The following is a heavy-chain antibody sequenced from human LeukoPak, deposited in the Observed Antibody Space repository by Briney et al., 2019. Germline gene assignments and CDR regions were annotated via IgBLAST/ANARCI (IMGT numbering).Heavy chain of an antibody. CDR3: ARDRRRDYYYMDV. CDR2: IYYSGST. Sequence: PSETLSLTCAVSGGSISSGGYSWSWIRQPPGKGLEWIGYIYYSGSTNYNPSLKSRVTISVDTSKNQFSLKLSSVTAADTAVYYCARDRRRDYYYMDVWGKGTTVTVSS. V-gene: IGHV4-61*08. J-gene: IGHJ6*03. CDR1: GGSISSGGYS.